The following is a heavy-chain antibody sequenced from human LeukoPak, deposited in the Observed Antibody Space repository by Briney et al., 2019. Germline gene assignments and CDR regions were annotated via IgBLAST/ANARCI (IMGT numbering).Heavy chain of an antibody. CDR1: GFTFSSYG. CDR2: ISYDGSNK. D-gene: IGHD3-22*01. J-gene: IGHJ4*02. CDR3: ARDRLGTLKSSLGY. Sequence: GRSLRLSCAASGFTFSSYGMHWVRQAPGKGLEWVAVISYDGSNKYHADSVKGRFTISRDNSKNTLYLQMNSLRAEDTAVYYCARDRLGTLKSSLGYWGQGTLVTVSS. V-gene: IGHV3-30*03.